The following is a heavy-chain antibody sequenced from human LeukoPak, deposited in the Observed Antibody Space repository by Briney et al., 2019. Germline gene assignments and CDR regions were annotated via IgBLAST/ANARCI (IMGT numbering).Heavy chain of an antibody. CDR2: ISAYNGNT. CDR3: ARGDSIAVAGEYYYYGMDV. V-gene: IGHV1-18*01. CDR1: GYTFTSYG. J-gene: IGHJ6*02. Sequence: ASVKVSCKASGYTFTSYGISWVRQAPGQGLEWMGWISAYNGNTNYAQKLQGRVTMTTDTSTSTAYMELRSLRSDDTAVYYCARGDSIAVAGEYYYYGMDVWGQGTTVTVSS. D-gene: IGHD6-19*01.